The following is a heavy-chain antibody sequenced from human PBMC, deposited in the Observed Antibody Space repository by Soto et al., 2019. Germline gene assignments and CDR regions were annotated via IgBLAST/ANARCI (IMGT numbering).Heavy chain of an antibody. V-gene: IGHV4-38-2*01. Sequence: SETLSLTCAVSGYSISSGYYWGWLRQPPGKGLEWIGSIYHGGSTYYNPSLNSRVTLSIDMTNNHVSLILTSVTAADTAVYYCAARHFWSGPWTHTRLDYWGQGTLVTVSS. J-gene: IGHJ4*02. CDR3: AARHFWSGPWTHTRLDY. CDR2: IYHGGST. CDR1: GYSISSGYY. D-gene: IGHD3-3*02.